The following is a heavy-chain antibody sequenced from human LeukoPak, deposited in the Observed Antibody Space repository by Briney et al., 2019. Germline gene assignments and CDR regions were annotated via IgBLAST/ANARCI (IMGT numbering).Heavy chain of an antibody. Sequence: GASVKVSCKASGYTFTSYAMHWVRQAPGQRLEWMGWINAGNGNTKYSQKFQGRVTITRDTSASTAYMELSSLRSEDTAVYYCARVLWFGEFFDYWGQGTLVTVSS. D-gene: IGHD3-10*01. CDR2: INAGNGNT. CDR1: GYTFTSYA. V-gene: IGHV1-3*01. CDR3: ARVLWFGEFFDY. J-gene: IGHJ4*02.